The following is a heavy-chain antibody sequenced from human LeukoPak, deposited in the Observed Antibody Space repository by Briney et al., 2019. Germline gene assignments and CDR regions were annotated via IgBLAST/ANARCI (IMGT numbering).Heavy chain of an antibody. CDR2: INDVGTYT. D-gene: IGHD3-10*01. CDR3: AREIKIQGFRAFDF. CDR1: GFAFREYW. Sequence: RGSLRLSCAAPGFAFREYWMHWVRQTPGSGLMWVARINDVGTYTAYADSVKGRFTVSRDNAENTLYLQMNTLRVEDTAIYYCAREIKIQGFRAFDFWGQGTPVTVSS. V-gene: IGHV3-74*01. J-gene: IGHJ4*02.